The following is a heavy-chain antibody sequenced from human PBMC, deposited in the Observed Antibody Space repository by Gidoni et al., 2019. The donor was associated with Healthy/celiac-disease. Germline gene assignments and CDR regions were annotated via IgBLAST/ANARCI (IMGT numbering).Heavy chain of an antibody. D-gene: IGHD6-13*01. CDR2: IRSKANSYAT. CDR3: TRRGSSWLDY. V-gene: IGHV3-73*01. Sequence: EVQLVESGGGLVQPGGSLKLSCAASGFTFSGSSMHWVRQASRKGLEWVGRIRSKANSYATAYAASVKGRFTISRDDSKNTAYLQMNSLKTEDTAVYYCTRRGSSWLDYWGQGTLVTVSS. CDR1: GFTFSGSS. J-gene: IGHJ4*02.